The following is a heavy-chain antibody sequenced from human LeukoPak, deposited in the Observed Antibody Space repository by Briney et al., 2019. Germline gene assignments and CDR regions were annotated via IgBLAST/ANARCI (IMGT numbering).Heavy chain of an antibody. CDR2: ISSSSSYI. J-gene: IGHJ3*02. CDR1: GFTFNIYI. Sequence: GGSPRLSCAASGFTFNIYIMNWVRQAPGKGLEWVSSISSSSSYIYYADSVKGRFTISRDNAKNSLYLQINSLRAEDTAVYYCARDEGRNDAFDIWAQGKMVTVSS. V-gene: IGHV3-21*01. CDR3: ARDEGRNDAFDI.